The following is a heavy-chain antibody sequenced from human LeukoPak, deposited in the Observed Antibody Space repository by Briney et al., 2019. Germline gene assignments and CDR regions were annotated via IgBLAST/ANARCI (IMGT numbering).Heavy chain of an antibody. J-gene: IGHJ3*02. CDR1: GGPISSYY. D-gene: IGHD2-2*01. V-gene: IGHV4-59*01. CDR3: AREGDLGYCSSTTCRNNVFDI. Sequence: PSETLSLTCTVSGGPISSYYWSWIRQPPGSGLEWIGYIYYSGSTNYNPSLKSRVTILVDTSKNQFSLKLSSVTAADTAVYYCAREGDLGYCSSTTCRNNVFDIWGPGTRVAVSS. CDR2: IYYSGST.